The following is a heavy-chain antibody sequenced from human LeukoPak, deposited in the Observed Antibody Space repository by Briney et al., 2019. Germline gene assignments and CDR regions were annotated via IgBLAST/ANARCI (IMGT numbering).Heavy chain of an antibody. D-gene: IGHD3-22*01. CDR2: IYTSGST. V-gene: IGHV4-4*07. Sequence: PSETLSLTCTVSGGSISSYYWSWIRRPAGKGLEWIGRIYTSGSTNYNPSLKSRVTMSVDTSKNQFSLKLSSVTAADTAVYYCARGRYYYDSSGPRSLWDWFDPWGQGTLVTVSS. J-gene: IGHJ5*02. CDR1: GGSISSYY. CDR3: ARGRYYYDSSGPRSLWDWFDP.